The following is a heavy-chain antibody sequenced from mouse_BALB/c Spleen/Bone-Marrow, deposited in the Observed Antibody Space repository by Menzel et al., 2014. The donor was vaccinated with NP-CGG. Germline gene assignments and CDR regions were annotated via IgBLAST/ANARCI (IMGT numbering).Heavy chain of an antibody. J-gene: IGHJ4*01. CDR1: GYTFTSYY. CDR2: IYPGNVNT. CDR3: ARGGWLRDAMDY. Sequence: VQRVESGPELVKPGASVRISCKASGYTFTSYYIHWVKQRPGQGLEWIGWIYPGNVNTKYNEKFKGKATLTADKSSSTAFMQLSSRTAEDSAVYFCARGGWLRDAMDYWGQGTSVTVSS. V-gene: IGHV1S56*01. D-gene: IGHD2-2*01.